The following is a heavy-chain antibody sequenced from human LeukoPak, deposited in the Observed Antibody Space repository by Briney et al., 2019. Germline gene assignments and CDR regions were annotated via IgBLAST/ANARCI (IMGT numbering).Heavy chain of an antibody. CDR2: IYHSGST. Sequence: SETLSLTCAVSGGSISSGGYSWSWIRQPPGKGLEWIGYIYHSGSTYYNPSLKSRVTISVDRSKNQFSLKLSSVTAADTAVYYCARGSPWYYFDYWGQGTLVTVSS. V-gene: IGHV4-30-2*01. CDR1: GGSISSGGYS. J-gene: IGHJ4*02. CDR3: ARGSPWYYFDY.